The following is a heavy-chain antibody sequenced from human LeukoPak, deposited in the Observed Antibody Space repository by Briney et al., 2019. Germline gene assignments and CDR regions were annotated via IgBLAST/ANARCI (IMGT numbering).Heavy chain of an antibody. D-gene: IGHD5-18*01. CDR1: GFTFSSYW. V-gene: IGHV3-74*01. J-gene: IGHJ5*02. CDR3: ARETGYSYGYAWFDP. CDR2: INSDGSST. Sequence: GGSLRLSCAASGFTFSSYWMHWVRQAPGKGLVWGSRINSDGSSTSYADSVKGRFTISRDNAKNTLYLQMNSLRAEDTAVYYCARETGYSYGYAWFDPWGQGTLVTVSS.